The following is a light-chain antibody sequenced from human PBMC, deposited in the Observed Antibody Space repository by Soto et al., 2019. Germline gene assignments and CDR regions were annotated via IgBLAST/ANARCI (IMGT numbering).Light chain of an antibody. CDR2: AAS. CDR3: QQGYSLPIT. Sequence: DIQVTQSPSSLSASVRDRVTITFRASQGISSWLAWYQQKPGKAPKLLIFAASSLQSGVPARLSGSGSGTDFTLTISSLQPEDFATYYCQQGYSLPITFGQGTRLEIK. V-gene: IGKV1-12*01. CDR1: QGISSW. J-gene: IGKJ5*01.